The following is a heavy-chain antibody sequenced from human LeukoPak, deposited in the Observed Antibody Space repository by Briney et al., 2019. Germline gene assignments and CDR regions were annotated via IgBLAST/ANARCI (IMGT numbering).Heavy chain of an antibody. Sequence: ASVKVSCKASGGTFSSYAISWVRQAPGQGLEWMGGIIPIFGTANYAQKFQGRVTITTDESTSTAYMELSSLRSEDTAVYYCAATLNGAMYSSSSFNWFDPWGQGTLVTVSS. D-gene: IGHD6-6*01. CDR2: IIPIFGTA. CDR1: GGTFSSYA. CDR3: AATLNGAMYSSSSFNWFDP. V-gene: IGHV1-69*05. J-gene: IGHJ5*02.